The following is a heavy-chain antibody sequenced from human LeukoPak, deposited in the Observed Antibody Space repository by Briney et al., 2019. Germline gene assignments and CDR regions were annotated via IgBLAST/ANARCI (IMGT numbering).Heavy chain of an antibody. CDR3: AKAGGFCSGGSCYNPFDP. CDR1: GFSFSSYA. D-gene: IGHD2-15*01. J-gene: IGHJ5*02. V-gene: IGHV3-23*01. Sequence: TGGSLRLSCAASGFSFSSYAMSWVRQAPGKGLEWVSGISGSGGSTYYADSVKGRFTISRDNSKNTLYVQMNSLRAEDTAVYYCAKAGGFCSGGSCYNPFDPWGQGTLVTVSS. CDR2: ISGSGGST.